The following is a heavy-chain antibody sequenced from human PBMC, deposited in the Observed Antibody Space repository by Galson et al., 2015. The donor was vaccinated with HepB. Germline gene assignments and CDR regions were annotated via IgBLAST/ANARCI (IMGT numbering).Heavy chain of an antibody. J-gene: IGHJ4*02. Sequence: SVKVSCKASGYTFTSYAMNWMRQAPGQGLEWMGWINTNTGNPTYAQGFTGRFVFSLDTSVSTAYLQISSLKAEDTAVYYCARKGSGYDEYNFDYWGQGTLVTVSS. CDR2: INTNTGNP. CDR3: ARKGSGYDEYNFDY. CDR1: GYTFTSYA. V-gene: IGHV7-4-1*02. D-gene: IGHD5-12*01.